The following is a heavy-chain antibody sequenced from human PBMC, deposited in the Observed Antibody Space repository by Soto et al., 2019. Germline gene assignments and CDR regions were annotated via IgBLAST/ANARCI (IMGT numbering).Heavy chain of an antibody. J-gene: IGHJ4*02. D-gene: IGHD3-22*01. V-gene: IGHV3-11*01. CDR3: ARDLNSDYCDSSGYDY. CDR2: ISSSGSTI. CDR1: GFTFSDYY. Sequence: GGSLRLSCAASGFTFSDYYMSWIRQAPGKGLEWVSYISSSGSTIYYADSVKGRFTISRDNAKNSLYLQMNSLRAEDTAVYYCARDLNSDYCDSSGYDYWGQGTLVTVSS.